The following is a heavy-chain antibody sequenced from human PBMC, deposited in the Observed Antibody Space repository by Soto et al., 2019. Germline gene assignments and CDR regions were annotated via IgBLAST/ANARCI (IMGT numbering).Heavy chain of an antibody. CDR2: IYWNDDK. Sequence: SGPTLVNPTQTLTLTCTFSGFSLSTSGVGVGWIRQPPGKALEWLALIYWNDDKRYSPSLKSRLTITKDTSKNQAVLTMTNMDPVDTATYYCAHRRDYGDYEPFDYWGQGTLVTVSS. D-gene: IGHD4-17*01. V-gene: IGHV2-5*01. CDR3: AHRRDYGDYEPFDY. CDR1: GFSLSTSGVG. J-gene: IGHJ4*02.